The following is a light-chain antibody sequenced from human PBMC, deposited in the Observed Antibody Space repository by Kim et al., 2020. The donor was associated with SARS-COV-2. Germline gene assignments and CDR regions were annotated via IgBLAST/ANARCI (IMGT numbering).Light chain of an antibody. CDR3: SSYTSTSTVL. J-gene: IGLJ2*01. Sequence: QSALTQPPSVSGSPGQSVTISCTGTSSDVGSYNRVSWYQQPPGTAPKLMIYEVSNRPSGVPDRFSGSKSGNTASLTISGLQAEDEGDYYCSSYTSTSTVLFGGGTQLTVL. V-gene: IGLV2-18*02. CDR1: SSDVGSYNR. CDR2: EVS.